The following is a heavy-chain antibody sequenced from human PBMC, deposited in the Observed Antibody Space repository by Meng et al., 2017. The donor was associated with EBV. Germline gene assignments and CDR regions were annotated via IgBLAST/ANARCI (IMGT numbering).Heavy chain of an antibody. D-gene: IGHD6-19*01. CDR2: INPNSGGT. CDR1: GCTFTGYY. J-gene: IGHJ4*02. CDR3: ARVGIAVAGTGDY. V-gene: IGHV1-2*06. Sequence: VWRVRSGAEVKKPGASVKVSCKASGCTFTGYYMHWVRQAPGQGLEWMGRINPNSGGTNYAQKFQGRVTMTRDTSISTAYMELSRLRSDDTAVYYCARVGIAVAGTGDYWGQGTLVTVSS.